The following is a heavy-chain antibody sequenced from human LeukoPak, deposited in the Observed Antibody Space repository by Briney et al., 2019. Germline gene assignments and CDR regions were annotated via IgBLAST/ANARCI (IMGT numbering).Heavy chain of an antibody. J-gene: IGHJ4*02. CDR2: IYTSGST. V-gene: IGHV4-4*07. CDR3: ARDRDGVAVAGTDY. CDR1: GGSISSYY. Sequence: SETLSHTCTVSGGSISSYYWSWIRQPAGKGLEWIGRIYTSGSTNYNPSLKSRVTMSVDTSKNQFSLKLSSVTAADTAVYYCARDRDGVAVAGTDYWGQGTLVTVSS. D-gene: IGHD6-19*01.